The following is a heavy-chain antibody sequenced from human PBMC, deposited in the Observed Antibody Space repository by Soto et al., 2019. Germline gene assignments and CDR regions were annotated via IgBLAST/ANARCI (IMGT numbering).Heavy chain of an antibody. CDR2: INPNSGGT. CDR3: ARDREGAYSSGWLAFDY. CDR1: GYTFTGYY. V-gene: IGHV1-2*02. D-gene: IGHD6-19*01. J-gene: IGHJ4*02. Sequence: ASVKVSCKASGYTFTGYYMHWVRQAPGQGLEWMGWINPNSGGTNYAQKFQGRVTMTRDTSISTAYMELSRLRSDDTAVYYCARDREGAYSSGWLAFDYWGQGTLVTVSS.